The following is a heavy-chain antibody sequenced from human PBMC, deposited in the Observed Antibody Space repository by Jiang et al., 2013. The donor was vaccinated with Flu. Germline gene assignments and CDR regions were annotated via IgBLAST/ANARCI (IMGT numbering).Heavy chain of an antibody. CDR2: IYYSGST. CDR1: GGSISSSNSY. Sequence: LLKPSETLSLTCTVSGGSISSSNSYWAWIRQPPGKGLEWIGTIYYSGSTYYNPTLTSRVTMSVDTSKNQFSLTLSSVTAADTAIYLCARGSSVPVGAYYFDHWGQGTLVTVSS. J-gene: IGHJ4*02. V-gene: IGHV4-39*01. D-gene: IGHD2-2*01. CDR3: ARGSSVPVGAYYFDH.